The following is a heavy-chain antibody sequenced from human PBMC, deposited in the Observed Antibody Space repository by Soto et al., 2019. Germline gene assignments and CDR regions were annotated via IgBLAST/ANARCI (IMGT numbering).Heavy chain of an antibody. J-gene: IGHJ6*02. CDR1: GYSFTTYW. CDR3: TRGAKLEYCSTTRCPSYGMDA. CDR2: IYPDDSET. Sequence: PGESLKISCKASGYSFTTYWVGWVRQMPGEGLEWMGIIYPDDSETRYSPSFQGQVTISADKSISTAYLQWSGLKASDTAMYYCTRGAKLEYCSTTRCPSYGMDAWGQGTTVTVSS. D-gene: IGHD2-2*01. V-gene: IGHV5-51*01.